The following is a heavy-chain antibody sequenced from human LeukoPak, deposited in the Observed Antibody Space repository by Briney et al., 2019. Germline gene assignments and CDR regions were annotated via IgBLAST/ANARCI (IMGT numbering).Heavy chain of an antibody. D-gene: IGHD3-9*01. CDR3: ARAETDILTGYFPRWFDP. Sequence: KPSQTLSLTCTVSGGSISSGDYYWSWIRQPPGKGLEWIGYIYYSGSTNYNPSLKSRVTISVDTSKNQFSLKLSSVTAADTAVYYCARAETDILTGYFPRWFDPWGQGTLVTVSS. CDR1: GGSISSGDYY. CDR2: IYYSGST. J-gene: IGHJ5*02. V-gene: IGHV4-30-4*08.